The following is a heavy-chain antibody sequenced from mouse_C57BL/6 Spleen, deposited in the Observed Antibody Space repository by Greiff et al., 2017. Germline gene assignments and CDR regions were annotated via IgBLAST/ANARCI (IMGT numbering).Heavy chain of an antibody. V-gene: IGHV1-54*01. CDR3: ARSGVMTTVVGPYWYFDV. J-gene: IGHJ1*03. CDR2: INPGSGGT. CDR1: GYAFTNYL. Sequence: QVQLQQPGAELVKPGTSVKVSCKASGYAFTNYLIEWVKQRPGQGLEWIGVINPGSGGTNYNEKFKGKATLTADKSSSTAYMQLSSLTSEDSAVYFCARSGVMTTVVGPYWYFDVWGTGTTVTVSS. D-gene: IGHD1-1*01.